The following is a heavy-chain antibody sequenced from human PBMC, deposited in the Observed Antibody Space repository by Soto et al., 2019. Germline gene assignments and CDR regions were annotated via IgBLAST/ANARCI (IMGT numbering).Heavy chain of an antibody. J-gene: IGHJ4*02. CDR3: ARLDKGPGFIAVAGLFDY. CDR2: MSRDGGVT. V-gene: IGHV3-23*01. D-gene: IGHD6-19*01. Sequence: GGSLRLSCAASGFTFSNYGMTWVRQAPGKGLEWVSGMSRDGGVTDYTDSVKGRFTISRDISKNTLYLQWSSLKASDTAMYYCARLDKGPGFIAVAGLFDYWGQGTLVTVSS. CDR1: GFTFSNYG.